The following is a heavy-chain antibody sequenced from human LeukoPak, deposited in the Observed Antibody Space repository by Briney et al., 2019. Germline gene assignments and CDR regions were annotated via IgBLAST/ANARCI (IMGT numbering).Heavy chain of an antibody. CDR1: GFTFSSYA. Sequence: GGSLRLSCAASGFTFSSYAMSWVRQAPGKGLEWVSAISGSGGSTYYADSVKGRFTISRDNSKNTLYLQMSSLRAEDTAVYYCAKEKSRLRFLEWLSFIDYWGQGTLVTVSS. CDR3: AKEKSRLRFLEWLSFIDY. J-gene: IGHJ4*02. CDR2: ISGSGGST. V-gene: IGHV3-23*01. D-gene: IGHD3-3*01.